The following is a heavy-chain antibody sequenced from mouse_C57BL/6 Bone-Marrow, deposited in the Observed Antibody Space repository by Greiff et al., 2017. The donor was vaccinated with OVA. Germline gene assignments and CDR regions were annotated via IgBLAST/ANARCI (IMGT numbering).Heavy chain of an antibody. CDR2: ISSGSSTI. J-gene: IGHJ1*03. D-gene: IGHD2-4*01. CDR1: GFTFSDYG. CDR3: ATYDYDYWYFDV. V-gene: IGHV5-17*01. Sequence: DVMLVESGGGLVKPGGSLKLSCAASGFTFSDYGMHWVRQAPEKGLEWVAYISSGSSTIYYADTVKGRFTISRDNAKNTLFLQMTSLRSEDTAMYYCATYDYDYWYFDVWGTGTTVTVSS.